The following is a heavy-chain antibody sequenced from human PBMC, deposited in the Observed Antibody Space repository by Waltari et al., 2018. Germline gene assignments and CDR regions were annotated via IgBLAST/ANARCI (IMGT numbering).Heavy chain of an antibody. CDR3: ARDLPHGYFDV. CDR2: IYLDGSGS. CDR1: GFTFTNYW. Sequence: EMQLVQSGGGLVQPGGSLRRSCEASGFTFTNYWMRWGRQAPGQGLEGVAKIYLDGSGSYYADSVKGRFTISRDNAKNSVYLQMSSLRVEDTAVYYCARDLPHGYFDVWGRGALVVVSS. V-gene: IGHV3-7*01. D-gene: IGHD6-25*01. J-gene: IGHJ2*01.